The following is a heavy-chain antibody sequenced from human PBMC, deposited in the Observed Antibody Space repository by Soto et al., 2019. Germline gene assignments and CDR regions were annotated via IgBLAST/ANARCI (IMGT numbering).Heavy chain of an antibody. D-gene: IGHD2-15*01. J-gene: IGHJ5*02. CDR1: GYTFTSYG. V-gene: IGHV1-18*04. CDR3: ARGHCSGGSCYSGPWDP. CDR2: ISAYNGNT. Sequence: VASVKVSCKASGYTFTSYGISWVRQAPGQGLEWMGWISAYNGNTNYAQKLQGRVTMTTDTSTSTAYMELRSLRSDDTAVYYCARGHCSGGSCYSGPWDPWGQGTLVTVSS.